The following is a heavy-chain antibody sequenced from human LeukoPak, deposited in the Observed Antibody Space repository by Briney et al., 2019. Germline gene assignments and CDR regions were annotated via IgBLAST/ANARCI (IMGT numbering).Heavy chain of an antibody. CDR3: ATGYSSTWYYFDY. CDR2: IYHSGST. V-gene: IGHV4-59*01. J-gene: IGHJ4*02. Sequence: SETLSLTCTVSGDSISIYYWSWIRQPPAKGLEWIGYIYHSGSTNYNPSLKSRVTISADTSKDQFSLKLASVTAADTAVYYCATGYSSTWYYFDYWGQGTLVTVSS. CDR1: GDSISIYY. D-gene: IGHD6-13*01.